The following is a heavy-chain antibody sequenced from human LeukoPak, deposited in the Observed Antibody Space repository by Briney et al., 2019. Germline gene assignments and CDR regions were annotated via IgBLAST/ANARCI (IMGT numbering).Heavy chain of an antibody. D-gene: IGHD6-13*01. CDR2: IYYSGST. CDR3: AVGGSSWYVTFDY. Sequence: SETLSLTCTVSGGSISSYYWSWIRQPPGKGLEWIGYIYYSGSTNYNPSLKSRVTISVDTSKNQFSLKLSSVTAADTAVYYCAVGGSSWYVTFDYWGQGTLVTVSS. CDR1: GGSISSYY. V-gene: IGHV4-59*01. J-gene: IGHJ4*02.